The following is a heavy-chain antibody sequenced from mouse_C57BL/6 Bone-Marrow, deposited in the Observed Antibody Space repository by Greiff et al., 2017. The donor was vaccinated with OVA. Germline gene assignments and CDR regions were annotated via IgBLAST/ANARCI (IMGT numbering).Heavy chain of an antibody. J-gene: IGHJ2*01. V-gene: IGHV1-66*01. CDR2: IYPGSGNT. CDR3: ARSTYYSNDDY. Sequence: QVPLPHSGPELVKPGASVKISCKASGYSFTSYFIHWVKQRPGQGLEWIGWIYPGSGNTKYNEKFKGKATLTANTSSSTAYMQLSSLTSEDSAVYYCARSTYYSNDDYWGQGTTLTVSS. D-gene: IGHD2-5*01. CDR1: GYSFTSYF.